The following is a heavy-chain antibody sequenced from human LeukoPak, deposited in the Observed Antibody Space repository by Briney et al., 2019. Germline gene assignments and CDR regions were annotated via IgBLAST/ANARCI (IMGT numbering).Heavy chain of an antibody. D-gene: IGHD3-16*01. CDR1: GFTFSGYW. CDR2: INEGGSQE. CDR3: ARDIPWGRSYLDY. Sequence: GGSLRLSCAASGFTFSGYWLTWVRQAPGKGLEWLANINEGGSQENYMNSVKGRFTISRDNTKNSLYLQLSGLRAEDTAVYYCARDIPWGRSYLDYWGQGTLVTVSS. J-gene: IGHJ4*02. V-gene: IGHV3-7*01.